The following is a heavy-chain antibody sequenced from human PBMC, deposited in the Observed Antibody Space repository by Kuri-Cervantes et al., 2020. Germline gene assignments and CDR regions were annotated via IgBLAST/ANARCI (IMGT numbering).Heavy chain of an antibody. CDR1: GYSISSGYY. CDR3: ARGGGWRFDY. V-gene: IGHV4-38-2*01. CDR2: IYHSGTT. D-gene: IGHD2-15*01. Sequence: GSLRLSCAVSGYSISSGYYWGWIRQPPGKGLEWIGSIYHSGTTYYNPSLKSRVTISVDTSKNQFSLKLSSVTAADTAVYYCARGGGWRFDYWGQGTLVTVSS. J-gene: IGHJ4*02.